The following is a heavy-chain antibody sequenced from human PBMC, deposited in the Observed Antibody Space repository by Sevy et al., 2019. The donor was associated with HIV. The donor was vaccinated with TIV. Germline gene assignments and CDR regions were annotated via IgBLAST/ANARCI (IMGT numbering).Heavy chain of an antibody. V-gene: IGHV3-53*01. D-gene: IGHD3-3*01. J-gene: IGHJ4*02. CDR2: FYISDNT. CDR1: GFNVSSTY. CDR3: ATTTFRFFDN. Sequence: GGSLRLSCEASGFNVSSTYMSWVRQAPGEGLEWVSVFYISDNTYYADSVKGRFTISRDNFKNTVHLQMDSLRAEDTALYYCATTTFRFFDNWGQGTLVTVSS.